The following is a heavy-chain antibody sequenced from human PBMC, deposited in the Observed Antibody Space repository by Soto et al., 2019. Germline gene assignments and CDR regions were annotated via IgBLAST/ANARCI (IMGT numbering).Heavy chain of an antibody. CDR1: GFTFSSYG. V-gene: IGHV3-30*18. D-gene: IGHD4-4*01. CDR2: ISYDGSNK. Sequence: QVQLVESGGGVVKPGRSLRLSCAASGFTFSSYGMHWVRQAPGKGLEWVAVISYDGSNKYYADSVKGRFTISRDNSKNPLYLQMNSLSAEYKAVYYCAKDYIYSNSGWSAFDIWGQGTMVTVSS. J-gene: IGHJ3*02. CDR3: AKDYIYSNSGWSAFDI.